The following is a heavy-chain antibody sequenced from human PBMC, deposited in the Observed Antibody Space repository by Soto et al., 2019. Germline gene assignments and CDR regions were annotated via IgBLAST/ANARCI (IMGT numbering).Heavy chain of an antibody. Sequence: SETLSLTCTVSGGSISSGGYYWSWIRQHPGKGLEWIGYIYYSGSTYYNPSLKSRVTISVDTSKNQFSLKLSSVTAADTAVYYCARDVRSYGGADTYYYYYGMDVWGQGTTVTVSS. CDR1: GGSISSGGYY. CDR3: ARDVRSYGGADTYYYYYGMDV. D-gene: IGHD2-21*01. V-gene: IGHV4-31*03. CDR2: IYYSGST. J-gene: IGHJ6*02.